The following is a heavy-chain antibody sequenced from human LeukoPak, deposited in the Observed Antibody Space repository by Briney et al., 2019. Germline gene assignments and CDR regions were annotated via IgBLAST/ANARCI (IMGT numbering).Heavy chain of an antibody. D-gene: IGHD3-10*01. Sequence: GGSLRLSCAASGFTFNNYAMTWVRQAPGKGLEWVSVISTSGASTYSADSVKGRFTISRDNSKNTLYLQMNSLRAEDTAVYYCARAGLWFGELSFYFDYWGQGTLVTVSS. J-gene: IGHJ4*02. V-gene: IGHV3-23*01. CDR2: ISTSGAST. CDR1: GFTFNNYA. CDR3: ARAGLWFGELSFYFDY.